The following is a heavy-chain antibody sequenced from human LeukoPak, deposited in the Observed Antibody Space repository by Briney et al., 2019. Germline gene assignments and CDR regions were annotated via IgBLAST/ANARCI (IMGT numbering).Heavy chain of an antibody. CDR2: ISAYNGNT. J-gene: IGHJ4*02. Sequence: ASVKVSCKASGYTFTSYGISWVRQAPGQGLEWMGWISAYNGNTNYAQKLQGRVTMTTDTSTSTTYVELRSLRSDDTAVYYCARDLLTYYYDSSGYYWGQGTPVTVSS. CDR1: GYTFTSYG. D-gene: IGHD3-22*01. V-gene: IGHV1-18*01. CDR3: ARDLLTYYYDSSGYY.